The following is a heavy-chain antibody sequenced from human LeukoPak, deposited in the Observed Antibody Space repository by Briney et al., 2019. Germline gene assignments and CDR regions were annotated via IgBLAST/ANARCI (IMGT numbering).Heavy chain of an antibody. V-gene: IGHV1-18*01. J-gene: IGHJ6*03. Sequence: GASVKVSCKASGYTFTSYGISWVRQAPGQGLEWMGWISAYNGNTNYAQKLQGRVTMTTDTSTSTAYMELRSLRSDDTAVYYCARDGHQGGSYFFYYYYMDVWGKGTTVTVSS. CDR3: ARDGHQGGSYFFYYYYMDV. D-gene: IGHD1-26*01. CDR2: ISAYNGNT. CDR1: GYTFTSYG.